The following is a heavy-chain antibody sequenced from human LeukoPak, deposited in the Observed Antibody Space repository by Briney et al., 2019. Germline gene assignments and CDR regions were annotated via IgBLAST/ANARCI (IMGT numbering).Heavy chain of an antibody. CDR2: ISSSSSYI. V-gene: IGHV3-21*01. CDR1: GFTFSSYS. D-gene: IGHD6-19*01. J-gene: IGHJ3*02. CDR3: ATLAVAGRDAFDI. Sequence: GGSLRLSCAASGFTFSSYSMNWVRQAPGKGLEWVSSISSSSSYIYYADSVKGRFTISRDNAKNSLYLQMNSLRAEDTAVYYCATLAVAGRDAFDIWGQGTMATVSS.